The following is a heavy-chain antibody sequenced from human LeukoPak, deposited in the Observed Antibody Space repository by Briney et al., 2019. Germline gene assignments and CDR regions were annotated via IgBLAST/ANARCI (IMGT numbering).Heavy chain of an antibody. J-gene: IGHJ5*02. CDR1: GYTFTGYY. D-gene: IGHD6-13*01. CDR3: ARDTGSSWSNWFDP. V-gene: IGHV1-18*04. CDR2: ISAYNGNT. Sequence: ASVKVSCKASGYTFTGYYMHWVRQAPGQGLEWMGWISAYNGNTNYAQKLQGRVTMTTDTSTSTAYMELRSLRSDDTAVYYCARDTGSSWSNWFDPWGQGTLVTVSS.